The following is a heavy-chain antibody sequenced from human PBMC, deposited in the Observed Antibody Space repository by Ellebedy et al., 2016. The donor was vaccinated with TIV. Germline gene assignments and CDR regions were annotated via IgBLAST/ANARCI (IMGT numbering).Heavy chain of an antibody. V-gene: IGHV4-59*01. CDR3: ARDKSGNFWGIEPFDI. CDR2: IYYFGSNNT. J-gene: IGHJ3*02. Sequence: MPSETLSLTCNVSGGSISNYYWSWIRQSPGKGLEWIGYIYYFGSNNTNYNPSLRSRVTISIDTSKNQFSLKLSSVTAADTALYYCARDKSGNFWGIEPFDIWGQGTMVTVSS. CDR1: GGSISNYY. D-gene: IGHD7-27*01.